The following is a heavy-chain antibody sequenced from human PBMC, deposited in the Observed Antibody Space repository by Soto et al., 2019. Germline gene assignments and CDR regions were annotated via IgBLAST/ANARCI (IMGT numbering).Heavy chain of an antibody. CDR2: IYYSGST. V-gene: IGHV4-59*01. CDR1: GGSISSYY. Sequence: PSETLSLTCTVSGGSISSYYWSWIRQPPGKGLEWIGYIYYSGSTNYNPSLKSRVTISVDTSKNQFSLKLSSVTAADTAVYYCARGPPRSYAFDIWGQGTMVTVSS. CDR3: ARGPPRSYAFDI. J-gene: IGHJ3*02.